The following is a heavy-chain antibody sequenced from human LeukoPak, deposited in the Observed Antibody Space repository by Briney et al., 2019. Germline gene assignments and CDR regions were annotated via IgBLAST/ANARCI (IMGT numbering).Heavy chain of an antibody. Sequence: PSETLSLTCTVSGGSITSSSHYWGWIRQPPGKGLEWIGYIYYSGSTNYNPSLKSRVAISVDTSKNQFSLKMSSVTAADTAVYYCARWGDGFDYWGQGTLVTVSS. CDR3: ARWGDGFDY. J-gene: IGHJ4*02. CDR2: IYYSGST. D-gene: IGHD3-16*01. CDR1: GGSITSSSHY. V-gene: IGHV4-61*05.